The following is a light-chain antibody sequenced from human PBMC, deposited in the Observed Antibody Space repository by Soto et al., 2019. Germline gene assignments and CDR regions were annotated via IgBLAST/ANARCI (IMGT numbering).Light chain of an antibody. Sequence: DIQMTQSPSSVSASVGDRVTITCRASQDISGWLAWFQQKPGKAPNLLIYAASILQSGVPSRFSGSGSGTDFTLTITYVQTEDFATYYCQQANSFPWTFGQGTKVEL. J-gene: IGKJ1*01. CDR1: QDISGW. V-gene: IGKV1D-12*01. CDR3: QQANSFPWT. CDR2: AAS.